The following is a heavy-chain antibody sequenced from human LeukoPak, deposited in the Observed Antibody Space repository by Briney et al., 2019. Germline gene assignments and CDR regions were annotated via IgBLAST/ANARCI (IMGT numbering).Heavy chain of an antibody. CDR1: GFTLSSSA. CDR2: IATVAT. V-gene: IGHV3-23*01. J-gene: IGHJ4*02. D-gene: IGHD1-14*01. Sequence: GGSLRLSCAASGFTLSSSAMSWVGQAPGKGLEYVSAIATVATYYADSVKGRFTISRDNSKNTLYLQMNSLRAEDTAVYYCASRRPYYFDYWGQGTLVTVSS. CDR3: ASRRPYYFDY.